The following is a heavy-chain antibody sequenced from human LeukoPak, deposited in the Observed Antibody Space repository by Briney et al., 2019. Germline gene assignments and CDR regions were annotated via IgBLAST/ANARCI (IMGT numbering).Heavy chain of an antibody. D-gene: IGHD4-11*01. V-gene: IGHV3-30*04. J-gene: IGHJ3*01. CDR1: GFTFSNYA. Sequence: GSLRLSCAASGFTFSNYAMHWVRPAPGKGLEWVALISYDGSNKFYADSVKGRFTISRDNSKNTLYLLMNSLRADDTAVYYCARGQHRWDYSHNLMSFWGQGTLVTVSS. CDR3: ARGQHRWDYSHNLMSF. CDR2: ISYDGSNK.